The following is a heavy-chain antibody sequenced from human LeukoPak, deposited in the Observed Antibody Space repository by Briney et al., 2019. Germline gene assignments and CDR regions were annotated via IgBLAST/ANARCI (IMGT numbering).Heavy chain of an antibody. CDR2: ISWNSGSI. CDR1: GFTFDDYA. V-gene: IGHV3-9*01. CDR3: AKEGLYGLYYFDY. J-gene: IGHJ4*02. D-gene: IGHD3-10*01. Sequence: GRSLRLSCAASGFTFDDYAMHWVRQAPGKGLEWVSGISWNSGSIGYADSVKGRFTISRDNAKNSLYLQMNSLRAEDTALYYCAKEGLYGLYYFDYWGQGTLVTVSS.